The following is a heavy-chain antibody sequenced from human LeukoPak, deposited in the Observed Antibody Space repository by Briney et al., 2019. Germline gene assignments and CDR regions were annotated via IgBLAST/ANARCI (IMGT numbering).Heavy chain of an antibody. D-gene: IGHD1-26*01. CDR3: ARNGESYSFDY. CDR1: GGSISSYY. CDR2: IYNSGRT. J-gene: IGHJ4*02. V-gene: IGHV4-59*07. Sequence: SDTLSLTCSVSGGSISSYYWMWIRQPPGKGREWRGYIYNSGRTNHTPSLKSRVNTSVDTSKNQFSLKLSSVPAAATAVYSCARNGESYSFDYWGQGTLLTVSS.